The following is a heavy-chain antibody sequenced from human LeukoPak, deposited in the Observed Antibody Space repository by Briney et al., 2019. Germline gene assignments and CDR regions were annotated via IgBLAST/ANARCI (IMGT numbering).Heavy chain of an antibody. CDR3: AKGCSSTSCPPGRYYYMDV. V-gene: IGHV3-23*01. J-gene: IGHJ6*03. CDR1: GFTFSSYA. CDR2: ISGSGGST. D-gene: IGHD2-2*01. Sequence: PGGSLRLSCAASGFTFSSYAMSWVRQAPGKGLEWVSAISGSGGSTYYADSVKGRFTISRDNSKNTLYLQMNSLRAEDTAVYYCAKGCSSTSCPPGRYYYMDVWGKGTTVTVSS.